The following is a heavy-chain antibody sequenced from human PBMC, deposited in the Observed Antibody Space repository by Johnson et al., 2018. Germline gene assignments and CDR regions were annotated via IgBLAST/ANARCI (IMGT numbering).Heavy chain of an antibody. D-gene: IGHD3-3*01. J-gene: IGHJ6*02. CDR3: TTTTIFGRYYYYGMDV. CDR1: GFTFSNAW. Sequence: VQLVESGGGLVKPGGSLRLSCAASGFTFSNAWLSWVRQAPGKGLEWIGRIHSKIEGGTTDYAAPVKGRFTISRDDSENTLYLQMSSLKTEDTAVYYCTTTTIFGRYYYYGMDVWGQGTTVTVSS. V-gene: IGHV3-15*05. CDR2: IHSKIEGGTT.